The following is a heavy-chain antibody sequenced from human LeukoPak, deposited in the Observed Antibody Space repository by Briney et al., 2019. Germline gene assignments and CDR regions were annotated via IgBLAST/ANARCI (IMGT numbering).Heavy chain of an antibody. D-gene: IGHD3-22*01. CDR2: IYTSGST. V-gene: IGHV4-4*07. CDR3: ARGAEGYYDSSGYYYPY. Sequence: PSETLSLTSTVSGGSISSYYWSWIRQPAGKGLEWIGRIYTSGSTNYNPSLKSRVTMSVDTSKNQFSLKLSSVTAADTAVYYCARGAEGYYDSSGYYYPYWGQGTLVTVSS. CDR1: GGSISSYY. J-gene: IGHJ4*02.